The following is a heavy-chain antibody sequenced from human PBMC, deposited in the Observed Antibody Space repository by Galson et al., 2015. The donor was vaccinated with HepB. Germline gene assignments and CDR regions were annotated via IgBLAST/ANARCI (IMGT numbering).Heavy chain of an antibody. Sequence: SLRLSCAASGFTFSSYSMNWVRQAPGKGLEWVSYISSSSSTIYYADSVKGRFTISRDNAKNSLYLQMNSLRAEDTAVYYCARGAGGYSYGYDFDYWGQGTLVTVSS. CDR3: ARGAGGYSYGYDFDY. CDR2: ISSSSSTI. J-gene: IGHJ4*02. V-gene: IGHV3-48*01. CDR1: GFTFSSYS. D-gene: IGHD5-18*01.